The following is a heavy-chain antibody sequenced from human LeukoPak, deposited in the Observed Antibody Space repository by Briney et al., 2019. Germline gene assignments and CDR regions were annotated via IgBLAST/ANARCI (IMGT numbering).Heavy chain of an antibody. CDR2: IYYSGST. CDR1: GASISSGGYY. V-gene: IGHV4-31*03. Sequence: SETLSLTCTVSGASISSGGYYWSWIRQHPGKGLECIGYIYYSGSTYYNPSLKSRITISLGASKNQFSLKLSSVTAADTAVYYCASLSEYSYAGDYWGQGTLVTVPS. CDR3: ASLSEYSYAGDY. D-gene: IGHD5-18*01. J-gene: IGHJ4*02.